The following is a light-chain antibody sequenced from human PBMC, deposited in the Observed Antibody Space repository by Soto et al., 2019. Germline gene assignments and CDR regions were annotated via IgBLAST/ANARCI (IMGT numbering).Light chain of an antibody. Sequence: EIVLTQSPGTLSLCPGERATLSCRASQSVSRSYLAWYQQKPGQAPRLLIYGASSRATGIPDRFSGSGSGTDFTLTISRLEPEDFAVYYCQQYGSSPFTFGGGTKVEIK. J-gene: IGKJ4*01. V-gene: IGKV3-20*01. CDR1: QSVSRSY. CDR3: QQYGSSPFT. CDR2: GAS.